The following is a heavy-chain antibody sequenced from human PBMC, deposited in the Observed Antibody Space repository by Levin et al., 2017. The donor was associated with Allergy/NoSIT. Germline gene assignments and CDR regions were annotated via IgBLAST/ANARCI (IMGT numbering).Heavy chain of an antibody. CDR1: GFTFGDYA. Sequence: GGSLRLSCTASGFTFGDYAMSWFRQAPGKGLEWVGFIRSKAYGGTTEYAASVKGRFTIARDDSKSIAYLQMNSLKTEGTAVYYCTRGATVTFFDYWGQGTLVTVSS. D-gene: IGHD4-17*01. CDR2: IRSKAYGGTT. J-gene: IGHJ4*02. CDR3: TRGATVTFFDY. V-gene: IGHV3-49*03.